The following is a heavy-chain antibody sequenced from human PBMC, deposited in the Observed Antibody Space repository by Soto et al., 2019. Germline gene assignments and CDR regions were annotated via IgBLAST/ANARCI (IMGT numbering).Heavy chain of an antibody. J-gene: IGHJ4*02. CDR1: GYSFTSYW. V-gene: IGHV5-10-1*01. Sequence: PGESLKISCKGSGYSFTSYWISWVRQMPGKGLEWMGRIDPSDSYTNYSPSFQGHVTISADKSISTAYLQWSSLKASDTAMYYCARRLYDSSGYYYEPLDYWGQGTLVTVSS. CDR2: IDPSDSYT. CDR3: ARRLYDSSGYYYEPLDY. D-gene: IGHD3-22*01.